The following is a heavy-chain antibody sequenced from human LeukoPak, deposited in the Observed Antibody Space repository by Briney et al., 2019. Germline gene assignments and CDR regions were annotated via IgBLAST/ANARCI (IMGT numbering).Heavy chain of an antibody. CDR3: ARVWSASGPAPLEFDY. CDR2: IYYSGST. J-gene: IGHJ4*02. Sequence: NPSETLSLTCTVSGGSISSYYWSWIRQPPGKGLEWIGYIYYSGSTNYNPSLKSRVTISVDTSKNQFSLKLSSVTAADTAVYYCARVWSASGPAPLEFDYWGQGTLVTVSS. V-gene: IGHV4-59*01. D-gene: IGHD3-3*01. CDR1: GGSISSYY.